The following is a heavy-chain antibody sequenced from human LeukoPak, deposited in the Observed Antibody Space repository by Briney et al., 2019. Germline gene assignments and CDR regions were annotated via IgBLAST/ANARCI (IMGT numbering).Heavy chain of an antibody. V-gene: IGHV5-51*01. CDR1: GFHFTSYW. J-gene: IGHJ4*02. Sequence: GGALEISCKGSGFHFTSYWIGGGRPVPGKGLEGMGIIYPGASYTRYSPSFQGQVTISVDKSISTAYLQWSSLKASDTAMYYCIYSGFDYWGQGTPDTVSS. CDR3: IYSGFDY. D-gene: IGHD1-26*01. CDR2: IYPGASYT.